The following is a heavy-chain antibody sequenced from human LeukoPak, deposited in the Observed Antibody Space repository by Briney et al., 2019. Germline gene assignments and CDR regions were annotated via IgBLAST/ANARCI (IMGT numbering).Heavy chain of an antibody. Sequence: SETLSLTCTVSGGSISGYYWNWIRQPPGKGLEWIAYIYYSGTTNYNPSLKSRVTMSLDTSKNQFSLKLSSVTAADTAVYYCARSSSSTWAFDFWGQGTLLTVSS. D-gene: IGHD6-13*01. CDR1: GGSISGYY. J-gene: IGHJ4*02. CDR3: ARSSSSTWAFDF. V-gene: IGHV4-59*08. CDR2: IYYSGTT.